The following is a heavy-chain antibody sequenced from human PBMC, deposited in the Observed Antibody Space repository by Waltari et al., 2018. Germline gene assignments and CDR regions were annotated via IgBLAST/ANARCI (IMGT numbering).Heavy chain of an antibody. D-gene: IGHD2-15*01. CDR3: ARGSDYSYFDY. V-gene: IGHV4-38-2*01. CDR2: IYLIGST. J-gene: IGHJ4*02. CDR1: GYSISSGYY. Sequence: QVQLQESGPGLVKPSETLSLTCAVSGYSISSGYYWGWIRQPPGKGLAWIGSIYLIGSTYYNPSLKSRVTISVDTSKNQFSLKLSSVTAADTAVYYCARGSDYSYFDYWGQGTLVTVSS.